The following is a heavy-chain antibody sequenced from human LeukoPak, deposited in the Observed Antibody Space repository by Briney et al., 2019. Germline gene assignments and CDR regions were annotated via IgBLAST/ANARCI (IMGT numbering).Heavy chain of an antibody. J-gene: IGHJ1*01. Sequence: SETLSLTCTVSGGSISSYYWSWIRQPPGKGLEWIGYIYYSGSTNYNPSLKSRVTISVDTSKNQFSLKLSSVTAADTAVYYCARTSWSYHAENFQHWGQGTLVTVSS. CDR2: IYYSGST. D-gene: IGHD1-26*01. V-gene: IGHV4-59*01. CDR1: GGSISSYY. CDR3: ARTSWSYHAENFQH.